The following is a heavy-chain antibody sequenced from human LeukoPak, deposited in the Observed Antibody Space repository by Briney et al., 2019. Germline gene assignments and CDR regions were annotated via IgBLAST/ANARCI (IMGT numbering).Heavy chain of an antibody. D-gene: IGHD6-19*01. J-gene: IGHJ3*02. CDR2: ISYDGSNT. V-gene: IGHV3-30*18. CDR1: GFTFSNYG. CDR3: AKGYSSRWAFDI. Sequence: GGSLRLSCAASGFTFSNYGMHWVRQAPGKGLEWVALISYDGSNTYYVDSVKGRFTISRDNSKNTLYLQMNSLRAEDTAVYYCAKGYSSRWAFDIWGQGTMVTVSS.